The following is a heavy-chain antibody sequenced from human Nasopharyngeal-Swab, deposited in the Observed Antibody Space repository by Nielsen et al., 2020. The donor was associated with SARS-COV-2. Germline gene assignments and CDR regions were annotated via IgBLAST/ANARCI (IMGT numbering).Heavy chain of an antibody. CDR1: GCSFSSGSYY. CDR3: ARGRVVPAASRYGMDV. Sequence: TLSLTCTVCGCSFSSGSYYWSWIRQPAGKGLEWIGRIYTSGSTNYNPSLKSRVTISVDTSKNQFSLKLSSVTAADTAVYYCARGRVVPAASRYGMDVWGQGTTVTVSS. V-gene: IGHV4-61*02. J-gene: IGHJ6*02. D-gene: IGHD2-2*01. CDR2: IYTSGST.